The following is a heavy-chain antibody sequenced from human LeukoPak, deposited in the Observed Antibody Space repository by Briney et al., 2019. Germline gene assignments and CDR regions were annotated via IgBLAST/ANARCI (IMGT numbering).Heavy chain of an antibody. J-gene: IGHJ4*02. CDR1: GYTFTSYY. CDR3: ARSGVPMVRGVYPFDY. V-gene: IGHV1-46*01. Sequence: ASVKVSCKASGYTFTSYYMHWVRQAPGQGLEWMGIINPSGGSTSYAQKFQGRVTTTRDTSTSTVYMELSSLRSEDTAVYYCARSGVPMVRGVYPFDYWGQGTLVTVSS. CDR2: INPSGGST. D-gene: IGHD3-10*01.